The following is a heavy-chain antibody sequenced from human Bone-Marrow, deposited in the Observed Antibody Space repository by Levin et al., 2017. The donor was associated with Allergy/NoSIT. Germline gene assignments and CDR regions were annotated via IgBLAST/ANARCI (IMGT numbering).Heavy chain of an antibody. CDR2: IKQDGSEK. CDR1: GFTFSSYW. CDR3: ARERGDYGDPYYYYYYMDV. V-gene: IGHV3-7*03. J-gene: IGHJ6*03. D-gene: IGHD4-17*01. Sequence: GESLKISCAASGFTFSSYWMSWVRQAPGKGLEWVANIKQDGSEKYYVDSVKGRFTISRDNAKNSLYLQMNSLRAEDTAVYYCARERGDYGDPYYYYYYMDVWGKGTTVTVSS.